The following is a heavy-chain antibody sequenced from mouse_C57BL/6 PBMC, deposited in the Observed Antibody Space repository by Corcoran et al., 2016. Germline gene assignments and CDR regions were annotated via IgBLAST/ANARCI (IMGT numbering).Heavy chain of an antibody. D-gene: IGHD1-1*01. Sequence: QVQLQQSGPELVKPGASVKISCKASGYTFTDYYINWVKQRPGQGLEWIGWIFPGSGSTYYNEKFKGKATLTVYKSSSTAYMLLSSLTSEDSAVYFCARVEYYGSSYYFDFWGQGTTLTVSS. CDR2: IFPGSGST. CDR1: GYTFTDYY. V-gene: IGHV1-75*01. CDR3: ARVEYYGSSYYFDF. J-gene: IGHJ2*01.